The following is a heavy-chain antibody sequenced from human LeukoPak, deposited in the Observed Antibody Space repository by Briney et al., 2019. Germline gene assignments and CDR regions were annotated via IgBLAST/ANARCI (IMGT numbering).Heavy chain of an antibody. D-gene: IGHD2-2*01. CDR1: GFTFSSYG. CDR3: AKDLVIWDIVVVPAAPVDY. V-gene: IGHV3-30*02. CDR2: IRYDGSNK. Sequence: GGXLRLSCAASGFTFSSYGMHWVRQAPGKGLEGVAFIRYDGSNKYYADSVKGRFTISRDNSKNTLYLQMNSLRAEDTAVYYCAKDLVIWDIVVVPAAPVDYWGQGTLVTVSS. J-gene: IGHJ4*02.